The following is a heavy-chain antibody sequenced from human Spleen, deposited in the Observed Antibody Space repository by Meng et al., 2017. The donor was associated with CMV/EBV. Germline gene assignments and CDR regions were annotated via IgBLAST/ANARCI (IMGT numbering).Heavy chain of an antibody. CDR3: ARVSSCTTGVCYSGLPGYFDL. Sequence: GESLKISCAASGFTFTTSSMTWVRQAPGKGLEWVSGITGTGASTYYADSVKGRFTISRANSKNTLYLQMHSLSAEDTAIYYCARVSSCTTGVCYSGLPGYFDLWGRGTLVTVSS. V-gene: IGHV3-23*01. J-gene: IGHJ2*01. CDR1: GFTFTTSS. CDR2: ITGTGAST. D-gene: IGHD2-8*01.